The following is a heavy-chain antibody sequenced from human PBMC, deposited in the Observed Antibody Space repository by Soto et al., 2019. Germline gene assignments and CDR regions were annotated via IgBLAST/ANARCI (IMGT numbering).Heavy chain of an antibody. D-gene: IGHD2-15*01. V-gene: IGHV3-15*01. CDR2: IKSKTDGGTT. CDR1: GFTFSNAW. CDR3: TTGGRDIVVVVAVVNYYYYMDV. Sequence: GGSLRLSCAASGFTFSNAWMSWVRQAPGKGLEWVGRIKSKTDGGTTDYAAPVKGRLTISRDDSKNTLYLHMNSLKTEDTAVYYCTTGGRDIVVVVAVVNYYYYMDVWGKGTTVTVSS. J-gene: IGHJ6*03.